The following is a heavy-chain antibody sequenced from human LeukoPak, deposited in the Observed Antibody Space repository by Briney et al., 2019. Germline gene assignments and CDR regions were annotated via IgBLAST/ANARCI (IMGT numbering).Heavy chain of an antibody. CDR2: INPSGGST. Sequence: ASVKVSCKASGYTFTSYYMHWVRQAPGQGLEWMGIINPSGGSTSYAQKFQGRVTMTRDMSTSTVYMELSSLRSDDTSVYYCARPGYSYGRSPYYYYYMDVWGKGTTVTVSS. J-gene: IGHJ6*03. D-gene: IGHD5-18*01. CDR1: GYTFTSYY. CDR3: ARPGYSYGRSPYYYYYMDV. V-gene: IGHV1-46*01.